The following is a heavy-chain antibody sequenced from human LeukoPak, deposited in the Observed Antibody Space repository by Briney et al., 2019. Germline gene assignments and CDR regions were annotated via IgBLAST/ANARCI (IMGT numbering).Heavy chain of an antibody. V-gene: IGHV4-34*01. CDR3: ARRDTAMVPPGYNWFDP. Sequence: NPSETLSLTCAVYGGSFSGYYWSWIRQPPGKGLEWIGEINHSGSTNYNPSLKSRVTISVDTSKNQFSLKLSSVTAADTAVYYCARRDTAMVPPGYNWFDPCGQETLVTVSS. CDR1: GGSFSGYY. J-gene: IGHJ5*02. D-gene: IGHD5-18*01. CDR2: INHSGST.